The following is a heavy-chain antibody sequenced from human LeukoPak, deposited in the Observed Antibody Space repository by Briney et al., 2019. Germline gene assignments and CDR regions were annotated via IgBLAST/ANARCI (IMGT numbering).Heavy chain of an antibody. CDR1: GYTLTSHD. V-gene: IGHV1-8*01. CDR2: MNPKSGDT. D-gene: IGHD3-10*01. Sequence: ASVKVSCKASGYTLTSHDINWVRQGAGQGLEWMGWMNPKSGDTGYAQKFQDRVAMTRDTSINTVYMELSSLTSEDTAVYYCARDLYGSGSSGFDPWGQGILVTVSS. CDR3: ARDLYGSGSSGFDP. J-gene: IGHJ5*02.